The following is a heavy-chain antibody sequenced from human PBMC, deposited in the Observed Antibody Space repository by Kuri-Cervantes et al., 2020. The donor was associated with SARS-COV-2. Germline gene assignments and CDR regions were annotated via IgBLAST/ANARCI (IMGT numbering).Heavy chain of an antibody. D-gene: IGHD3-10*01. CDR2: INPNSGGT. CDR1: GYTFTGYY. CDR3: ARENGGVRGEWGLYYYYYYMDV. Sequence: ASVKVSCKASGYTFTGYYMHWVRQAPGQGLERMGWINPNSGGTNYAQKFQGRVTMTRDTSISTAYMELSSLRSEDTAVYYCARENGGVRGEWGLYYYYYYMDVWGKGTTVTVSS. V-gene: IGHV1-2*02. J-gene: IGHJ6*03.